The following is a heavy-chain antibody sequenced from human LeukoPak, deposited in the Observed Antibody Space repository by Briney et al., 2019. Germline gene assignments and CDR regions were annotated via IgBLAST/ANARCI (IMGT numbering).Heavy chain of an antibody. D-gene: IGHD3-10*02. J-gene: IGHJ6*04. CDR1: GFTFSFYN. CDR2: ISSSGSTI. Sequence: GGSLTLSCAASGFTFSFYNMSWIRQAPGKGLEWVSHISSSGSTIYYADSVKGRFTISRDNAKNSLYLQMNRLRAEDTAVYYCAELGITMIGGVWGKGTTVTISS. CDR3: AELGITMIGGV. V-gene: IGHV3-11*04.